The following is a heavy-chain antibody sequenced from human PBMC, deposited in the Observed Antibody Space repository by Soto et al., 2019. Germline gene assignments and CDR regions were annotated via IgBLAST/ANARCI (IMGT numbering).Heavy chain of an antibody. CDR1: GFTFSSYA. D-gene: IGHD5-18*01. Sequence: GGSLRLSCAASGFTFSSYAMTRVRQAPGKGLEWVSTIRASAGTTFYADSVKGRFTISRDNSKNTVYLQMNSLKAEDRALYFCAKGGYTTYYECWGQGT. CDR3: AKGGYTTYYEC. CDR2: IRASAGTT. J-gene: IGHJ4*02. V-gene: IGHV3-23*01.